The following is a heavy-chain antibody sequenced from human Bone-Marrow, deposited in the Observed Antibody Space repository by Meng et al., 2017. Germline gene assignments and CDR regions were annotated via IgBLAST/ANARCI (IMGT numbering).Heavy chain of an antibody. CDR2: IRSKANSYAT. J-gene: IGHJ4*02. CDR3: TLTVTIQFDY. CDR1: GFTFSGSA. D-gene: IGHD4-17*01. Sequence: VEGVESGGGLVQVGGSLKLACAASGFTFSGSAMHWVRQASGKGLEWVGRIRSKANSYATAYAASVKGRFTISRDDSKNTAYLQMNSLKTEDTAVYYCTLTVTIQFDYWGQGTLVTVSS. V-gene: IGHV3-73*02.